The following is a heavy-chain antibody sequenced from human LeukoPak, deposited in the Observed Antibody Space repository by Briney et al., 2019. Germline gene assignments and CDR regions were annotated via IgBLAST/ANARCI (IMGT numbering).Heavy chain of an antibody. D-gene: IGHD3-22*01. CDR3: ARLCRNSSGYYHSPYFDY. CDR1: GGSISSGGYY. Sequence: SQTLSLTCTVSGGSISSGGYYWSWIRQHPGKGLEWIGYIYYSGSTYYNPSLKSRVTISVDTSKNQFSLKLSSVTAADTAVYYCARLCRNSSGYYHSPYFDYWGQGTLVTVSS. V-gene: IGHV4-31*03. CDR2: IYYSGST. J-gene: IGHJ4*02.